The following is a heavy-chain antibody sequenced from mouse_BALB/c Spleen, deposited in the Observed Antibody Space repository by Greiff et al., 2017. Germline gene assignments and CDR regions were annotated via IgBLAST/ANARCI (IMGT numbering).Heavy chain of an antibody. CDR3: ARTRTGTVYAMDY. CDR2: INPNNGGT. D-gene: IGHD4-1*01. CDR1: GYTFTEYP. J-gene: IGHJ4*01. V-gene: IGHV1-26*01. Sequence: VQLQQSGPELVKPGASVKISCKTSGYTFTEYPMHWVKQSHGKSLEWIGGINPNNGGTSYNQKFKGKATLTVDKSSSTAYMELRSLTSEDSAVYYGARTRTGTVYAMDYWGQGTSVTVSS.